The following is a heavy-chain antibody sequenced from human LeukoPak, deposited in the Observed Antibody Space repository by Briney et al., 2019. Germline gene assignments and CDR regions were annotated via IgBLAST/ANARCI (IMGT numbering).Heavy chain of an antibody. D-gene: IGHD3-22*01. CDR3: ARPQPYYYDSSGQITGFDY. V-gene: IGHV4-39*01. Sequence: SETLSLTCTVSGGSISSSSYYWGWNRQPPGKGLEWIGSIYYSGSTYYNPSLKSRVAISVDTSKNQFSLKLSSVTAADTVVYYCARPQPYYYDSSGQITGFDYWGQGTLVTVSS. J-gene: IGHJ4*02. CDR2: IYYSGST. CDR1: GGSISSSSYY.